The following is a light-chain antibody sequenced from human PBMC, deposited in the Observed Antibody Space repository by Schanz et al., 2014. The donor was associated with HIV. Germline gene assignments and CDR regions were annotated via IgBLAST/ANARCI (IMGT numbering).Light chain of an antibody. CDR1: SGDVGRYDY. CDR2: DVT. Sequence: QSALTQPASVSGSLGQSITISCTGTSGDVGRYDYVSWYQQHPGQAPKLLIYDVTYRPSGISNRFSGSKSGYTASLTISGLQADDEADYYCSSYAGNNNGVFGGGTKLTVL. CDR3: SSYAGNNNGV. J-gene: IGLJ3*02. V-gene: IGLV2-14*03.